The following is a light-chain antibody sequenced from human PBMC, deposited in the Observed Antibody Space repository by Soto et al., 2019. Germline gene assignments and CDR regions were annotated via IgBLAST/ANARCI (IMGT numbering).Light chain of an antibody. V-gene: IGKV3-20*01. CDR2: GAS. CDR3: QHYSSSPWT. CDR1: QTVSRSY. Sequence: EIVLTQSPGTLSLSQGERATLSCRASQTVSRSYLAWYQQKPGQAPTLLIDGASNRATGIPDRCSGRGSRTDFTLTSSRLQPEDVAVYYCQHYSSSPWTFGQGTKVDIK. J-gene: IGKJ1*01.